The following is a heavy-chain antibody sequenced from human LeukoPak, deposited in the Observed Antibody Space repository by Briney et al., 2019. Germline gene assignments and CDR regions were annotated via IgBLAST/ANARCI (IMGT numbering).Heavy chain of an antibody. V-gene: IGHV1-69*13. Sequence: SVTVSCKTSGDTFSSYAITWVRQAPGQGLEWMGGIIPVFGTTNYAQNLEGRVTITADESTSTAYLELSSLRSEDTAVFYCARGMVRAMGWGNYYNGMDVWGQGTTVTVSS. J-gene: IGHJ6*02. CDR2: IIPVFGTT. D-gene: IGHD3-10*01. CDR3: ARGMVRAMGWGNYYNGMDV. CDR1: GDTFSSYA.